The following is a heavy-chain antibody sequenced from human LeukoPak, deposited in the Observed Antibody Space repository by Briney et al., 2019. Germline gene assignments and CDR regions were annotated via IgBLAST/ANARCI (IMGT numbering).Heavy chain of an antibody. CDR3: ARQEALGSNWFDP. Sequence: SETQSLTCTVPGGSISSSSYYWGWIRQPPGKGLEWIGSIYYSGSTYYNPSFKTRVTISVDPSKNQSSLKLSSVTAADTAVYYCARQEALGSNWFDPWGQGTLVTVSS. J-gene: IGHJ5*02. CDR1: GGSISSSSYY. CDR2: IYYSGST. D-gene: IGHD1-26*01. V-gene: IGHV4-39*01.